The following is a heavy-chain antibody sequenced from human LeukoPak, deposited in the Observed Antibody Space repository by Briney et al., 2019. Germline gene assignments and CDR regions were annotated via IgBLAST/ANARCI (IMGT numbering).Heavy chain of an antibody. V-gene: IGHV3-23*01. D-gene: IGHD3-16*01. CDR3: AKTFSLGSNSAYETFDK. J-gene: IGHJ5*02. CDR2: IGGNGDDI. CDR1: GFIFSNYV. Sequence: GGSLRLSCVASGFIFSNYVMNWVRQAPGKGLESVSAIGGNGDDIHYADPVKGRFTISRDNSRNTLYLQMHSLRPEDTAVYYCAKTFSLGSNSAYETFDKWGQGTLVTVSS.